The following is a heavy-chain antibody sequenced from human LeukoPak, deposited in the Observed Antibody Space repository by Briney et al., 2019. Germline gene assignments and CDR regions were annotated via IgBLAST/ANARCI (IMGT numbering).Heavy chain of an antibody. D-gene: IGHD3-10*01. J-gene: IGHJ6*02. CDR2: IYHSGST. Sequence: SETLSLTCAVSGGSISSGGYSWSWIRQPLGKGLEWIGYIYHSGSTYYYPSLKSRVTISVDRSKNQFSLKLSSVTAADTAVYYCARERITMVRGVRYGMDVWGQGTTVTVSS. CDR3: ARERITMVRGVRYGMDV. V-gene: IGHV4-30-2*01. CDR1: GGSISSGGYS.